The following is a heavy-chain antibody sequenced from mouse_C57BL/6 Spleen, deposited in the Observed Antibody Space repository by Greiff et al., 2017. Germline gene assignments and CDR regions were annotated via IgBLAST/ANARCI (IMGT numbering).Heavy chain of an antibody. V-gene: IGHV14-4*01. CDR1: GFNIKDDY. Sequence: EVQLQQSGAELVRPGASVKLSCTASGFNIKDDYMHWVKQRPEQGLEWIGWIDPENGDTEYAPKFQGKATITAYTSSNTAYLQLSSLTSEDTAVYYCTKGYSSPFDVWGTGTTVTVSS. CDR3: TKGYSSPFDV. D-gene: IGHD1-1*01. CDR2: IDPENGDT. J-gene: IGHJ1*03.